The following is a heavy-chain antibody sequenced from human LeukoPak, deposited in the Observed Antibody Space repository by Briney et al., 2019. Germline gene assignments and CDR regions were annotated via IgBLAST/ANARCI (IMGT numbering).Heavy chain of an antibody. CDR3: ARATGSDGSSALLN. V-gene: IGHV4-59*01. J-gene: IGHJ4*02. D-gene: IGHD6-6*01. Sequence: PSETLSLTCTVSGGSISSYYWSWIRQPPGKGLEWIRYIYYSGSTNYNPSLKSRVTISVDTSKNQFSLKLSSVTAADTAVYYCARATGSDGSSALLNWGQGTLVTVSS. CDR2: IYYSGST. CDR1: GGSISSYY.